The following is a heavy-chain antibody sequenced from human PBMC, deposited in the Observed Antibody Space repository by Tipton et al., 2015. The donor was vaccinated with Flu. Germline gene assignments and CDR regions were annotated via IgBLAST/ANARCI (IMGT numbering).Heavy chain of an antibody. J-gene: IGHJ4*02. V-gene: IGHV4-38-2*02. CDR2: IYRTGTT. Sequence: TLSLTCTISGNSISSDYYWGWIRQPPGKGLEWIGNIYRTGTTYRNPSLESRVTMSVDTSKNQFYLTLNSVTAADTAVYYCARRGGGSGTYYNGYFDYWGQGTLVTVSS. CDR1: GNSISSDYY. CDR3: ARRGGGSGTYYNGYFDY. D-gene: IGHD3-10*01.